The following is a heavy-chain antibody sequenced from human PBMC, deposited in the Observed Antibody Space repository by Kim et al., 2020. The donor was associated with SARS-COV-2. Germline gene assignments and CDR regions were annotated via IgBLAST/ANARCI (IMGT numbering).Heavy chain of an antibody. V-gene: IGHV3-21*01. CDR1: GFTFSSYS. Sequence: GGSLRLSCAASGFTFSSYSMNWVRQAPGKGLEWVSSISSSSSYIYYADSVKGRFTISRDNAKNSLYLQMNSLRAEDTAVYYCARVNPLVDAFDIWGQGTMVTVSS. D-gene: IGHD2-2*01. CDR2: ISSSSSYI. J-gene: IGHJ3*02. CDR3: ARVNPLVDAFDI.